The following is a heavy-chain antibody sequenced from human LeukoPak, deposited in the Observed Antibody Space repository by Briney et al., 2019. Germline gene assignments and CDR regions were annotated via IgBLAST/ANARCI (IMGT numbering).Heavy chain of an antibody. CDR1: GGSISSYY. Sequence: SETLSLTCTGSGGSISSYYWSWIRQPPGKVLEWIGYIYYSGSTNYNPSLKSRVTISVDTSKNQFSLKLSSVTAADTAVYYCARDRGKRYYYMDVWGKGTTVTISS. CDR3: ARDRGKRYYYMDV. J-gene: IGHJ6*03. V-gene: IGHV4-59*01. CDR2: IYYSGST. D-gene: IGHD4-23*01.